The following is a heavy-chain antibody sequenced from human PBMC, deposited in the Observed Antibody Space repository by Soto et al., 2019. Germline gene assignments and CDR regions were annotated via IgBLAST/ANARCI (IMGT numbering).Heavy chain of an antibody. J-gene: IGHJ4*02. D-gene: IGHD6-13*01. V-gene: IGHV4-31*03. Sequence: QVQLQESGPGLVKPSQTLSLICTVSGGSITTGDYYWSCIRQHPGKGLEWIGYIYRSGSTLYNPTLKRRLTISVDTSKNQFSLSLSSVTAADAAVYYCVIVFYLAGPGQNDFDLWGQGTLVTVSS. CDR2: IYRSGST. CDR3: VIVFYLAGPGQNDFDL. CDR1: GGSITTGDYY.